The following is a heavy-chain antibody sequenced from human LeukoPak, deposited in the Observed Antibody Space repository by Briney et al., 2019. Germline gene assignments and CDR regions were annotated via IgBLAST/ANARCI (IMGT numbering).Heavy chain of an antibody. D-gene: IGHD2-15*01. CDR1: GGSISSGGYY. Sequence: PSETLSLTCTVSGGSISSGGYYWSWIRQHPGKGLEWIGYIYYSGSTYYNPSLKSRVTISVDTSKNQFSLKLSSVTAADTAVYYCARALLGGGSLDYWGQGTLVTVSS. CDR3: ARALLGGGSLDY. CDR2: IYYSGST. V-gene: IGHV4-31*03. J-gene: IGHJ4*02.